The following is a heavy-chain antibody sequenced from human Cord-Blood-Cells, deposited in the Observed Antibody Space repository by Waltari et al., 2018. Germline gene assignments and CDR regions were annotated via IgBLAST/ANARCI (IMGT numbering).Heavy chain of an antibody. CDR3: ARGKLANWGPNWFDP. V-gene: IGHV1-8*01. Sequence: QVQLVQSGAEVKKPGASVKVSCKASGYTFTSYDINWVRQATGQGLEWMGWMHPHNGKTGYAQKVRSRVSMTRNTSISTAYMELSSLRSEDTAVYYCARGKLANWGPNWFDPWGQGTLVTVSS. CDR1: GYTFTSYD. D-gene: IGHD7-27*01. CDR2: MHPHNGKT. J-gene: IGHJ5*02.